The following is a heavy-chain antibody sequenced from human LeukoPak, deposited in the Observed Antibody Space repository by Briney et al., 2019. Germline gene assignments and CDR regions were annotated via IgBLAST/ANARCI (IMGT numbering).Heavy chain of an antibody. CDR2: IYYSGST. CDR1: GGSINSSNYY. J-gene: IGHJ5*02. Sequence: SETLSLTCTVSGGSINSSNYYWGWIRQPPGKGLEWIGSIYYSGSTYYNPSLKSRVTISVDTSKNQFSLKLSSVTAADTAVYYCVRITGTFDPWGQGTLVTVSS. D-gene: IGHD1-20*01. V-gene: IGHV4-39*07. CDR3: VRITGTFDP.